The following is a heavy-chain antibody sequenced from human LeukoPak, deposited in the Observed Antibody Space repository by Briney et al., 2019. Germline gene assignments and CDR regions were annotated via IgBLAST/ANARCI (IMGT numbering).Heavy chain of an antibody. D-gene: IGHD3-16*01. V-gene: IGHV3-66*01. CDR1: GLTVSSHY. CDR3: ARDRPDGGVGDFDH. Sequence: GGSLRLSCVASGLTVSSHYMSWVRQAPGKGLEWVSAIYNDGSTYYAGSVKGRFTISRDNSENTLYLQMNSLRVEDTTVYYCARDRPDGGVGDFDHWGQGTLVTVSS. J-gene: IGHJ4*02. CDR2: IYNDGST.